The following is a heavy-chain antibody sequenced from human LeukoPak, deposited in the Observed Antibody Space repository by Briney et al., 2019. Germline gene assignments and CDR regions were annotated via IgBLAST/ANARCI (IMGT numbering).Heavy chain of an antibody. CDR1: GYTFTSYD. J-gene: IGHJ6*03. Sequence: ASVKVSCKASGYTFTSYDINWVRQATGQGVEWMGWMNPNSGNTGYAQKFQGRVTMTRDTSISTAYMEMSRLRSDDTAVYYCARGLSGPYYYYYMDVWGKGTSVTVSS. V-gene: IGHV1-8*01. CDR3: ARGLSGPYYYYYMDV. CDR2: MNPNSGNT. D-gene: IGHD2-15*01.